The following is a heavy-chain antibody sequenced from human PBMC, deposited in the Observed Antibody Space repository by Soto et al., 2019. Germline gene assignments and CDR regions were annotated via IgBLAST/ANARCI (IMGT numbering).Heavy chain of an antibody. V-gene: IGHV3-48*03. CDR2: ISSSGSTI. CDR3: ARNVKVCFSGFDI. Sequence: GGSLRLSCAASGFTFSSYEMNWVRQAPGKGLERVSYISSSGSTIYYADSVKGRFTISRDNAKNSLYLQMNSLRAEDTAVYYCARNVKVCFSGFDIWGQGTMVTVSS. CDR1: GFTFSSYE. J-gene: IGHJ3*02. D-gene: IGHD3-10*01.